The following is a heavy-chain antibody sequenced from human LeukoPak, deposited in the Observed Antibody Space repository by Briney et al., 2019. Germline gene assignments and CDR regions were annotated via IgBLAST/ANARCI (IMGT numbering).Heavy chain of an antibody. CDR1: GGTFSSYA. V-gene: IGHV1-69*05. CDR2: IIPIFGTA. CDR3: ASDVTIFGVRDYYFDY. Sequence: ASVKVSCKASGGTFSSYAISWVRQAPGQGLEWMGRIIPIFGTANYAQKFQGRVTITTDESTSTAYMELSSLRSEDTAVYYCASDVTIFGVRDYYFDYWGQGTLFTVSS. D-gene: IGHD3-3*01. J-gene: IGHJ4*02.